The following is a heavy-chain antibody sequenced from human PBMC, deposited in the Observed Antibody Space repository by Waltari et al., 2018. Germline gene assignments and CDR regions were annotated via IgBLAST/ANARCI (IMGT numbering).Heavy chain of an antibody. CDR1: GFSISDND. V-gene: IGHV3-53*01. J-gene: IGHJ5*02. D-gene: IGHD4-4*01. CDR3: ARDSKFDP. CDR2: INSGGTT. Sequence: EVQLVESGGGLIQPGGSLRLSCAASGFSISDNDMSWVRQAPGKGLEWVSFINSGGTTNYADSVKGRFTISRDNSKNTVYLQMNSLRAEDTAMYYCARDSKFDPWGQGTLVTVSS.